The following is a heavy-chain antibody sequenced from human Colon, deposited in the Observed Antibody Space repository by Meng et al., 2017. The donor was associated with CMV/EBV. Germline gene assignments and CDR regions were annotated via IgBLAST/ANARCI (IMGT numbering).Heavy chain of an antibody. CDR1: GGSVSSGSYY. V-gene: IGHV4-61*01. Sequence: SETLSLTCTVSGGSVSSGSYYWSWTRQPPGKGLEWIGYIYYSGSTNYNPSLKSRVTISVDTSKNQFSLKLSSVTAADTAVYYCARDPSRPYYYGSGSYYIDLRNGMDVWGQGTTVTVSS. D-gene: IGHD3-10*01. J-gene: IGHJ6*02. CDR2: IYYSGST. CDR3: ARDPSRPYYYGSGSYYIDLRNGMDV.